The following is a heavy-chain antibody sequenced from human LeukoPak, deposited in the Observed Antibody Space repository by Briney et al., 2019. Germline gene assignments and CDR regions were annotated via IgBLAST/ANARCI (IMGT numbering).Heavy chain of an antibody. Sequence: SETLSLTCTVSGGSLSSYYWSWIRQPPGKGLEWIGYIYYSGGTNYNPSLKSRVTISVDTSKNQFSLKLSSVTAADTAVYYCARVFYGSHFDYWGQGTLVTVSS. J-gene: IGHJ4*02. CDR2: IYYSGGT. V-gene: IGHV4-59*08. D-gene: IGHD2/OR15-2a*01. CDR1: GGSLSSYY. CDR3: ARVFYGSHFDY.